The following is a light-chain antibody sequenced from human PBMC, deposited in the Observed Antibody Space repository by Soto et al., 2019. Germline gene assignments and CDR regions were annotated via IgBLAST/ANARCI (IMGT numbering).Light chain of an antibody. CDR1: NSNIEKNT. J-gene: IGLJ7*01. V-gene: IGLV1-44*01. CDR3: AAWDDSLNGLV. Sequence: QSVLSQEPSVSGTPGQRVAMACSGGNSNIEKNTVNWYRQVPGTAPQLLIYSDTLRSFGIPDRFSASKSDTSASLAIGGLQSDDEALYFCAAWDDSLNGLVFGGGTQLTVL. CDR2: SDT.